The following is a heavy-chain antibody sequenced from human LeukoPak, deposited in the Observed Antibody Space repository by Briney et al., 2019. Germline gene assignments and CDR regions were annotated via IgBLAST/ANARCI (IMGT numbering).Heavy chain of an antibody. V-gene: IGHV3-21*01. CDR1: GFTFTNYN. Sequence: GGSLRLSCAASGFTFTNYNMNWVRQAPGKGLEWVSSISSSSTYIYYADSVKGRFTISRDNTMNSLYLQLNSLRVEDTAVYYCARDYEEVGFDYWGQGSLVTVSS. CDR2: ISSSSTYI. CDR3: ARDYEEVGFDY. J-gene: IGHJ4*02. D-gene: IGHD3-16*01.